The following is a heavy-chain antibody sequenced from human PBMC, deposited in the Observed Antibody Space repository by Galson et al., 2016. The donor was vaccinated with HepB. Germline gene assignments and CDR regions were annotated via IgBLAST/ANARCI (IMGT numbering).Heavy chain of an antibody. V-gene: IGHV2-5*02. CDR1: GFSLTTNGVG. CDR3: AHFDFRYDGRGHQPVGLLDI. CDR2: IYWDDAK. D-gene: IGHD3-22*01. J-gene: IGHJ3*02. Sequence: PALVKPTQTLTLTCTFSGFSLTTNGVGVGWIRQPPGKALEWVAIIYWDDAKRYSPSLESRLTITKDTSKNQMVLRMTNMDPVDTGTDYCAHFDFRYDGRGHQPVGLLDIWGPVTTVSVSS.